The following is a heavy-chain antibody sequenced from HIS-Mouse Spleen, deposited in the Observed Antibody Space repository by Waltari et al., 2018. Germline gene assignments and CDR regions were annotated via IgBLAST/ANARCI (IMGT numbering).Heavy chain of an antibody. D-gene: IGHD4-4*01. CDR1: GYTFTGYY. CDR2: INPNSGGT. CDR3: ARGHDYSNYFDY. V-gene: IGHV1-2*02. J-gene: IGHJ4*02. Sequence: QVQLVQSGAEVKKPGASVKVSCKASGYTFTGYYMHWGRQAPGQGLAWMGWINPNSGGTNYAQKFQGRVTMTRNTSISTAYMELSSLRSEDTAVYYCARGHDYSNYFDYWGQGTLVTVSS.